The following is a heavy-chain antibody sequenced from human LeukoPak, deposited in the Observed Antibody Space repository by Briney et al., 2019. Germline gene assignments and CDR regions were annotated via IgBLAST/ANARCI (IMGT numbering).Heavy chain of an antibody. J-gene: IGHJ4*02. D-gene: IGHD3-22*01. CDR2: INSNSGGT. Sequence: ASVKVSCKASGYTFTGYYMHWVRQAPGQGLEWMGWINSNSGGTNYAQKFQGRVTMTRDTSISTAYMELSRLRSDDTAVYYCAREANRGYYDSSGYSLDYWGQGTLVTVSS. CDR3: AREANRGYYDSSGYSLDY. CDR1: GYTFTGYY. V-gene: IGHV1-2*02.